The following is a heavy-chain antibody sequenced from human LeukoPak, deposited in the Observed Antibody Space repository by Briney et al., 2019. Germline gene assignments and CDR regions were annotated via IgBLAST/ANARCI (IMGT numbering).Heavy chain of an antibody. D-gene: IGHD6-13*01. J-gene: IGHJ4*02. V-gene: IGHV3-21*01. CDR1: GFTFTTYS. CDR3: ARSSIAAADN. Sequence: GGSLRLSCAASGFTFTTYSMNWIGQTPGEGLEWVSSISDSSSYIYYADSVKGRFTISRDNAKNSLYLQMNSLRAEDTAVYYCARSSIAAADNWGPGNLLTVSS. CDR2: ISDSSSYI.